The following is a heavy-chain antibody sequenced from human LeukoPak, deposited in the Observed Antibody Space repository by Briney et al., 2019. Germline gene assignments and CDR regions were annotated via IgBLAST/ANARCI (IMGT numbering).Heavy chain of an antibody. J-gene: IGHJ3*02. CDR3: ARDRVAAAGPAETFDAFDI. D-gene: IGHD6-13*01. V-gene: IGHV1-46*01. CDR2: INPSGGST. CDR1: GYTFTSYY. Sequence: ASVKVSCKASGYTFTSYYMHWVRQAPGQGLEWMGIINPSGGSTSYAQKFQGRVTMTRDTSTSTVYMELSSLRSEDTAVYYCARDRVAAAGPAETFDAFDIWGQGTMVTVSS.